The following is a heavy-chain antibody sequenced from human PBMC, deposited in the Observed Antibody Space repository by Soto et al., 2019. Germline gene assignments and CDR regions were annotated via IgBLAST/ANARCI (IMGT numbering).Heavy chain of an antibody. CDR3: ARSQGSSTSLEIYYYYYYGMDV. J-gene: IGHJ6*02. V-gene: IGHV1-69*01. CDR2: IIPISGTA. Sequence: QVQLVQSGAEVKKPGSSVKVSCKASGGTFSSYAISWVRQAPGQGLEWMGGIIPISGTANYAQKFQGRVTITADESTSTAYMELSSLRSEYTAVYYCARSQGSSTSLEIYYYYYYGMDVWCQGTTVTVSS. CDR1: GGTFSSYA. D-gene: IGHD2-2*01.